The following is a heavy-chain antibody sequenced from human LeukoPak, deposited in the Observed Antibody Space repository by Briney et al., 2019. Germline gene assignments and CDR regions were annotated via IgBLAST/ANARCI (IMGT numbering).Heavy chain of an antibody. CDR2: ISSTGGNT. CDR3: AKDFSLGSHNWFDP. D-gene: IGHD3-10*01. J-gene: IGHJ5*02. Sequence: GGSLRPSCAASGFTFSSYAMSWVRQAPGKGLEWVSAISSTGGNTYYADSVKGRFTISRDNSKNTLYLQMNSLRADDTAVYYCAKDFSLGSHNWFDPWGQGTLVTVSS. CDR1: GFTFSSYA. V-gene: IGHV3-23*01.